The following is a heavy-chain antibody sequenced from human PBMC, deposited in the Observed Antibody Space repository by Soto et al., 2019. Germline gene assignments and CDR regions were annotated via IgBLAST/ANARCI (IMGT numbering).Heavy chain of an antibody. CDR3: AREFRMGMGDKADYFDY. V-gene: IGHV4-59*01. CDR2: IYYSGST. J-gene: IGHJ4*02. D-gene: IGHD7-27*01. Sequence: SETLSLTCTVSGGSISSYYWSWIRQPPGKGLEWIGYIYYSGSTNYNPSLKSRVTISVDTSKNQFSLKLSSVTAADTAVYYCAREFRMGMGDKADYFDYWGQGTLVTVSS. CDR1: GGSISSYY.